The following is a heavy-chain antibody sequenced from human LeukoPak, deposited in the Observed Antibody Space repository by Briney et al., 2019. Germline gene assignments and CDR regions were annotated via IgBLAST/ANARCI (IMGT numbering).Heavy chain of an antibody. CDR3: AKALSIAARFNWFDP. Sequence: GGSLRLSCEASGFTFSSYAMSWVRQAPGKGLEWVSAISGSGGSTYYADSVKGRFTISRDNSKNTLYLQMNSLRAEDTAVYYCAKALSIAARFNWFDPWGQGTLVTVSS. V-gene: IGHV3-23*01. D-gene: IGHD6-6*01. J-gene: IGHJ5*02. CDR1: GFTFSSYA. CDR2: ISGSGGST.